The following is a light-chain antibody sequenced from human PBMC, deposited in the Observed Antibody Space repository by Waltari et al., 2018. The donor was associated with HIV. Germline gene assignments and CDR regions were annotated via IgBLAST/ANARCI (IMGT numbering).Light chain of an antibody. V-gene: IGKV3-20*01. J-gene: IGKJ4*01. CDR1: HSLSGTS. CDR2: DAS. CDR3: QQYVMSPLT. Sequence: FCRASHSLSGTSLAWYQQRPGQAPRLLLSDASTRASDIPDRFSGSGSATDFTLTISGLEPEDFATYYCQQYVMSPLTFGGGTRVQV.